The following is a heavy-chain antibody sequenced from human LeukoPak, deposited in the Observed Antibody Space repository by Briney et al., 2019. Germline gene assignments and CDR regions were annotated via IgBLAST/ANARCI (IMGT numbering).Heavy chain of an antibody. CDR2: IYYTGST. D-gene: IGHD6-19*01. CDR1: SGSISRYY. J-gene: IGHJ3*02. CDR3: ARKSVAVRDAFDI. Sequence: SETLSLTCTVSSGSISRYYWSWIRQPPGKGLDWIGYIYYTGSTYYNPSLKSRVTISVDTSKNQFSLKLNSVTAADTAVYYCARKSVAVRDAFDIWGQGTMVTVSS. V-gene: IGHV4-59*01.